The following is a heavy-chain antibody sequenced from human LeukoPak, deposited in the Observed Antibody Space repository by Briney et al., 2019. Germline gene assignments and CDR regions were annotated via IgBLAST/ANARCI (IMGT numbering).Heavy chain of an antibody. CDR3: ARTGTTSFLGDV. CDR1: GGTFTSYA. Sequence: SVTVSFKASGGTFTSYAISWVRQAPGQGPEWMGGIIPIFGTANYAQKFQGRVTITADESTSTAYMELSSLRSEDTAVYYCARTGTTSFLGDVWGKGTTVTISS. CDR2: IIPIFGTA. D-gene: IGHD1-1*01. J-gene: IGHJ6*04. V-gene: IGHV1-69*01.